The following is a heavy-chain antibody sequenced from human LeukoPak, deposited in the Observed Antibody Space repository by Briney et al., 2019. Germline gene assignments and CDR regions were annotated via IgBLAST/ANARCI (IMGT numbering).Heavy chain of an antibody. J-gene: IGHJ3*02. CDR3: AGKSRGDYDSSGYYLPPAFDI. CDR2: IYYSGST. Sequence: SETLSLTCTVSGGSISSSSYYWGWIRQPPGKGLEWIGSIYYSGSTYYNPSLKSRVTISVDTSKNQFSLKLSSVTAADTAVYYCAGKSRGDYDSSGYYLPPAFDIWGQGTMVTVSS. D-gene: IGHD3-22*01. CDR1: GGSISSSSYY. V-gene: IGHV4-39*07.